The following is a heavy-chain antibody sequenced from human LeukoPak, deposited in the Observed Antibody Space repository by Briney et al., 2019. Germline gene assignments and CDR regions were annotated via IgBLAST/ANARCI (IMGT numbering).Heavy chain of an antibody. V-gene: IGHV4-39*01. Sequence: SETLSLTCTVSGGSISSSSYYWGWIRQPPGKGLEWIGSIYYSGSTYYNPSLKSRITISVDTSKNQFSLKLGSVTAADTAVYYCARPEATNWGYYFDYWGQGTLVTVSS. CDR2: IYYSGST. CDR1: GGSISSSSYY. J-gene: IGHJ4*02. D-gene: IGHD7-27*01. CDR3: ARPEATNWGYYFDY.